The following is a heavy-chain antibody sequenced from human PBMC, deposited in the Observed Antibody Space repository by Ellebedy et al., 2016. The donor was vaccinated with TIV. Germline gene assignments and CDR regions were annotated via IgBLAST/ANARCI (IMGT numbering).Heavy chain of an antibody. Sequence: MPSETLSLTCTVSGGSISGYYWSWIRQPPGKGLEGIGYIYSSGSGEYNPSLKSRASMSVSTSNKHFSLRLNSVTAADTAVYYCVGGRGIAVAGTYEDTWFDPWGQGTLVTVSS. J-gene: IGHJ5*02. D-gene: IGHD6-19*01. CDR2: IYSSGSG. V-gene: IGHV4-59*01. CDR1: GGSISGYY. CDR3: VGGRGIAVAGTYEDTWFDP.